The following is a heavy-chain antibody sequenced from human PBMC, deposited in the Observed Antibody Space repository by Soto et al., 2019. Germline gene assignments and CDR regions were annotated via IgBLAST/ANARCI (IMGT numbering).Heavy chain of an antibody. D-gene: IGHD2-2*01. J-gene: IGHJ6*03. CDR1: GFTVSSNY. CDR3: ARVVVVPVNYYYYYMDV. CDR2: IYSGGST. Sequence: GGSLRLSCAASGFTVSSNYMSWVRQAPGKGLEWVSVIYSGGSTYYADSVKGRFTISRDNSKNTLYLQMNSLRAEDTAVYYCARVVVVPVNYYYYYMDVWGKGTTVTVSS. V-gene: IGHV3-66*01.